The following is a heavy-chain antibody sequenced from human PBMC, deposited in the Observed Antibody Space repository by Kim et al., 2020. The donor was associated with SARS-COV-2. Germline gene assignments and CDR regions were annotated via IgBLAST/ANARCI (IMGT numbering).Heavy chain of an antibody. D-gene: IGHD2-21*02. Sequence: SQTLSLTCSISGDRVSSNNAAWNWIRQSPSRGLEWLGRTYYKSKWYNDYAASVRRRITINPDTSKNQFSLQLKSVTPEDTAVYYCGRELLVYCGGDCFYNWFDPWGQGTLVTVSS. CDR3: GRELLVYCGGDCFYNWFDP. V-gene: IGHV6-1*01. CDR1: GDRVSSNNAA. CDR2: TYYKSKWYN. J-gene: IGHJ5*02.